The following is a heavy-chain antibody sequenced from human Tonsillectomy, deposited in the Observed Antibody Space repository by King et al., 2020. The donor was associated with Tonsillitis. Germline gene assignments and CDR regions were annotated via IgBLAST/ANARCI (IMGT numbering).Heavy chain of an antibody. J-gene: IGHJ3*02. CDR1: GDSVSSNSAA. Sequence: VQLQQSGPGLVKPSQTLSLTCAISGDSVSSNSAAWNWIRQSPSRGLEWLGRTYYRSKWYNDYAVSVKSRITINPDTSKNQFSLQLNSVTPEDTAVYYCARGGPYCGGDCYQSSTYDAFDIWGEGTMVTVSS. D-gene: IGHD2-21*02. CDR3: ARGGPYCGGDCYQSSTYDAFDI. V-gene: IGHV6-1*01. CDR2: TYYRSKWYN.